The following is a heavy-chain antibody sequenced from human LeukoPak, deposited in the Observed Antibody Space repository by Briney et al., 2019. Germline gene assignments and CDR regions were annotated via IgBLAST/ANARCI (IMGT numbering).Heavy chain of an antibody. CDR2: INGDGNNV. CDR3: AAGPAGNGHLSSY. D-gene: IGHD1-1*01. J-gene: IGHJ4*02. CDR1: GFTFNNYW. Sequence: GGSLRLSCAASGFTFNNYWLHWVRQVPGKGLMWVSRINGDGNNVNYADSVKGRFTISRDNAKNTLHLQMNNLRAEDTAVYYCAAGPAGNGHLSSYWGQGTRVTVSS. V-gene: IGHV3-74*01.